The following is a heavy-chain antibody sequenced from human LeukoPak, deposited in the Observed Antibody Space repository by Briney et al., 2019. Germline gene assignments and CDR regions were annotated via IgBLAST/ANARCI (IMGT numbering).Heavy chain of an antibody. V-gene: IGHV3-66*01. CDR1: GFTVISNY. CDR2: IYGGGST. D-gene: IGHD6-19*01. CDR3: AKGHSTAVAGVFDY. Sequence: GGSLRLSCAASGFTVISNYMSWVRQAPGKGLEWVSVIYGGGSTYYADSVKGRFTISRDNSKNTLYLQMNSLRAEDTALYYCAKGHSTAVAGVFDYWGQGTLVTVSS. J-gene: IGHJ4*02.